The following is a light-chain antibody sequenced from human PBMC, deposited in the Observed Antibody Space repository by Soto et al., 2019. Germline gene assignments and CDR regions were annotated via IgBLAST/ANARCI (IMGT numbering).Light chain of an antibody. CDR1: SSNIGSNS. CDR3: AVWDETLIEV. J-gene: IGLJ1*01. Sequence: SVLTQPPSASGTPGQTVTISCSGSSSNIGSNSVNWYQQLPGAAPSLLIYSDDQRPSGVPDRFSGSKSGTSASLAISGLQSEDEADYFCAVWDETLIEVFGTGTKVTVL. V-gene: IGLV1-44*01. CDR2: SDD.